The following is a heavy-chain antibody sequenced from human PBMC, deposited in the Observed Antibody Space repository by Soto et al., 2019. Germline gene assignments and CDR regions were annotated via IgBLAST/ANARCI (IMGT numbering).Heavy chain of an antibody. CDR1: GYTFASYD. D-gene: IGHD1-1*01. Sequence: ASVKVSCEASGYTFASYDINWVRQATGQGLEWMGWMNPNSRNTGYAQNFRGRVTMSGNTSITTAYMELNSLGSDDTAIYYCARGVRAASGNYYFDYWGQGTLVTVSS. CDR2: MNPNSRNT. CDR3: ARGVRAASGNYYFDY. J-gene: IGHJ4*02. V-gene: IGHV1-8*01.